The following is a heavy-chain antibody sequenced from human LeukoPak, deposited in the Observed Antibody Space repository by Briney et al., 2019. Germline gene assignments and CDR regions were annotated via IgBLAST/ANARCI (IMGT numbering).Heavy chain of an antibody. Sequence: SETLSLTCAVYGGSFSGYYWSWIRQPPGKGLEWIGEINHSGSTNYNPSLKSRVTISVDTSKNQFSLKLSSVTAADTAVYYCARGPHCGGDCYFDYWGQGTLVTVSS. CDR2: INHSGST. CDR1: GGSFSGYY. CDR3: ARGPHCGGDCYFDY. D-gene: IGHD2-21*02. J-gene: IGHJ4*02. V-gene: IGHV4-34*01.